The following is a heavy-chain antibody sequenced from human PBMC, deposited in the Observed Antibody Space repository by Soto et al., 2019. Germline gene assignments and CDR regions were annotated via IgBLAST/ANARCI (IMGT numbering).Heavy chain of an antibody. V-gene: IGHV1-69*02. Sequence: QVQLVQSGAEVKKPGSSVKVSCKASGGTFSSYTISWVRQAPGQGLEWMGRIIPILGIANYAQKFQGRVTITVDKSTITAYMELSSLRSEDSALCYCERGGDWCQAALDVWGQGTTVTVSS. D-gene: IGHD2-21*02. CDR3: ERGGDWCQAALDV. CDR1: GGTFSSYT. J-gene: IGHJ6*02. CDR2: IIPILGIA.